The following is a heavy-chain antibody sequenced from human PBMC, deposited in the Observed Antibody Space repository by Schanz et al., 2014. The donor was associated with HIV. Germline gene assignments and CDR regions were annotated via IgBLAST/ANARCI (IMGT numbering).Heavy chain of an antibody. J-gene: IGHJ6*02. V-gene: IGHV3-33*01. CDR3: ASTVYPYTGSSDYYYGMDV. D-gene: IGHD6-6*01. CDR1: GFTFTSFG. CDR2: IWDDGSNK. Sequence: QVQLVESGGGVVQPGRSLRLSCAASGFTFTSFGMHWVRQAPGKGLDWVAVIWDDGSNKYYADSVKGRFTISRDNSKKALYLQMNSLRVEDTAVYYCASTVYPYTGSSDYYYGMDVGGQGTTVTVSS.